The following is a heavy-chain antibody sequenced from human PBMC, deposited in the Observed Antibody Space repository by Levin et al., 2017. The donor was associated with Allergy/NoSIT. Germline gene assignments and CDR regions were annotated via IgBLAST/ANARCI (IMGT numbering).Heavy chain of an antibody. CDR3: VRESPSVFDI. CDR1: GFTFSTYW. D-gene: IGHD5/OR15-5a*01. V-gene: IGHV3-74*01. J-gene: IGHJ3*02. CDR2: INIDGSST. Sequence: GESLKISCAASGFTFSTYWMHWVRQAPGKGLVWVSRINIDGSSTAYADSVKGRFTISRDNNKNTLYLQMNSLRAEDTALYYCVRESPSVFDIWGRGTTVTVSS.